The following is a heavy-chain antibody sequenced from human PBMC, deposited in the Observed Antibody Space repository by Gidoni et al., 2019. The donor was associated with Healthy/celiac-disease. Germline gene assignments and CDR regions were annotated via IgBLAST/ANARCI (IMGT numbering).Heavy chain of an antibody. Sequence: EVQLVESGGGLVKPGGSLRLSCAASGFTFSSYSMNWVRQAPGKGLEWVSSISSSSSYIYYADSVKGRFTISRDNAKNSLYLQMNSLRAEDTAVYYCARDTLMPLRVVTPYDYWGQGTLVTVSS. CDR1: GFTFSSYS. CDR3: ARDTLMPLRVVTPYDY. V-gene: IGHV3-21*01. CDR2: ISSSSSYI. J-gene: IGHJ4*02. D-gene: IGHD2-21*02.